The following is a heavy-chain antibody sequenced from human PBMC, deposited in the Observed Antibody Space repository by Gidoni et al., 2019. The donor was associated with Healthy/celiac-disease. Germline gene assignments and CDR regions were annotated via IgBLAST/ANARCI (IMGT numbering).Heavy chain of an antibody. CDR3: ARVPAYGMDG. V-gene: IGHV3-11*01. D-gene: IGHD6-25*01. J-gene: IGHJ6*02. CDR1: GFTFSDYY. CDR2: MSSSGSTI. Sequence: QVQLVESGGGLVKSGGSLSLSCAASGFTFSDYYMRWIRQAPGKGMGWVTYMSSSGSTIYDAEAGKGRFTISRDNAKNSLYLQMNSLRAEDTAVYYGARVPAYGMDGWSQGTTVTVSS.